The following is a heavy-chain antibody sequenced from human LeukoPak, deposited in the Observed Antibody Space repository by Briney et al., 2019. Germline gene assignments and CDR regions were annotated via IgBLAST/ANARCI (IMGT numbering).Heavy chain of an antibody. CDR3: ARGRCSSTSCFYYYYYGMDV. Sequence: PSETLSLTCAVYGGSFSGYYWSWIRQPPGKGLEWIGEINHSGSTKYNPSLKSRVTISVDTSKNQFSLKLSSVTAADTAVYYCARGRCSSTSCFYYYYYGMDVWGQGTTVTVSS. J-gene: IGHJ6*02. D-gene: IGHD2-2*01. CDR2: INHSGST. V-gene: IGHV4-34*01. CDR1: GGSFSGYY.